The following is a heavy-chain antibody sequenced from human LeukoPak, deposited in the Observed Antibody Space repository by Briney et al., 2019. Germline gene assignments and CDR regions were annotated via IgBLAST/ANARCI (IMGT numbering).Heavy chain of an antibody. CDR1: GGSISSSSYY. D-gene: IGHD6-13*01. J-gene: IGHJ4*02. CDR3: ARGNPYSSSWNY. Sequence: PSETLSLTCTVSGGSISSSSYYWGWIRQPPGKGLGWIGSIYYSGSTYYNPSLKSRVTISVDTSKNQFSLKLSSVTAADTAVYYCARGNPYSSSWNYWGQGTLVTVSS. CDR2: IYYSGST. V-gene: IGHV4-39*01.